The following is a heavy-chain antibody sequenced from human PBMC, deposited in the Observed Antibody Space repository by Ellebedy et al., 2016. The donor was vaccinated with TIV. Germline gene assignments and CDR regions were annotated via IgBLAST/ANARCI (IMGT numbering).Heavy chain of an antibody. D-gene: IGHD3-10*01. CDR2: IWYDGSNK. CDR1: GFTFSSYG. J-gene: IGHJ3*02. CDR3: ARDHLGWGGAFDI. Sequence: GGSLRLSCAASGFTFSSYGMHWVRQAPGKGLEWVAVIWYDGSNKYYADSVKGRFTISRDNSKNTLYLQMNSLRAEDTAVYYCARDHLGWGGAFDIWGQGTMVTVSS. V-gene: IGHV3-33*08.